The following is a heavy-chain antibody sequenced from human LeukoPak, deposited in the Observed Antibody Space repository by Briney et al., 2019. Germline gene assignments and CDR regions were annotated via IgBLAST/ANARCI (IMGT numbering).Heavy chain of an antibody. J-gene: IGHJ4*02. CDR2: ISGSGGST. V-gene: IGHV3-23*01. Sequence: PGGSLRLSCAASGFTFSIYAISWVRQAPGKGLEWVSAISGSGGSTYYADSVKGRFTISRDNSKNTLYLQMSSLRAEDTAVYYCAGRHGDYDYYFDYWGQGTLVTVSS. D-gene: IGHD4-17*01. CDR1: GFTFSIYA. CDR3: AGRHGDYDYYFDY.